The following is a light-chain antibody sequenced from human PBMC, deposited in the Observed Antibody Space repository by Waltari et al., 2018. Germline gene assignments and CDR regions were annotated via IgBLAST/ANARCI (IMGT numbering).Light chain of an antibody. CDR2: WAS. V-gene: IGKV4-1*01. CDR3: QQFYTTPMT. Sequence: DIVMTQSPASLAVSLGERATLTCTHSQSVLYSSNNKNYGAWYQQKTGQPPNLLVDWASTRESGVPDRCSAGGSGTDFTLTISSLQAEDVAVYYCQQFYTTPMTFGQGTRLEIK. CDR1: QSVLYSSNNKNY. J-gene: IGKJ5*01.